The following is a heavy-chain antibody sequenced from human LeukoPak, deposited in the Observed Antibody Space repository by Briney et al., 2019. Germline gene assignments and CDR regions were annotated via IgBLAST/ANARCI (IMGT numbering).Heavy chain of an antibody. J-gene: IGHJ5*02. CDR1: RFTFSNAW. CDR3: TTDQYCNNGVCYNWFDP. D-gene: IGHD2-8*01. V-gene: IGHV3-15*01. Sequence: GGSLRLSCAASRFTFSNAWMSWVRQAPGKGLEWVGRIQSKTDGGTTDYAAPVKGRFTISRDDSKNTLYLQMNSLKTEDTAVYYCTTDQYCNNGVCYNWFDPWGQGTLVTVSS. CDR2: IQSKTDGGTT.